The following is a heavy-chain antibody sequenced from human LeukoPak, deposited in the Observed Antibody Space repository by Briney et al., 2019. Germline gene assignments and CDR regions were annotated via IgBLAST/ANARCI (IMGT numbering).Heavy chain of an antibody. CDR3: AKGLYDILTGHYYYYYGMDV. CDR2: ISYDGSNK. CDR1: GFTFSSYG. J-gene: IGHJ6*02. Sequence: GGSLRLSCAASGFTFSSYGMHWVHQAPGKGLEWVAVISYDGSNKYYADSVKGRFTISRDNSKNTLYLQINSLRAEDTAVYYCAKGLYDILTGHYYYYYGMDVWGQGTTVTVSS. D-gene: IGHD3-9*01. V-gene: IGHV3-30*18.